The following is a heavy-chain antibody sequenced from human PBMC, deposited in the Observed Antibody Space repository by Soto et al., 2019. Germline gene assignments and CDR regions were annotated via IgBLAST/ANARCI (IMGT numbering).Heavy chain of an antibody. V-gene: IGHV1-69*08. Sequence: GASVKVSCKASGGTFSSYTISWVRQAPGQGLEWMGRIIPILGTANYAQKFQGRVTITTDKSTSTAYMELSSLRSDDTAVYYCARAHIPTVTPRYYYYGMDVWGQGTTVTVSS. J-gene: IGHJ6*02. CDR1: GGTFSSYT. CDR2: IIPILGTA. CDR3: ARAHIPTVTPRYYYYGMDV. D-gene: IGHD4-4*01.